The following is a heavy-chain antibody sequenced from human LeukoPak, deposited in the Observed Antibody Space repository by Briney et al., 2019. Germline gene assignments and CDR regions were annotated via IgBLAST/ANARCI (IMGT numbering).Heavy chain of an antibody. CDR3: ARDRGEGYCSGGSCYAQDY. D-gene: IGHD2-15*01. V-gene: IGHV3-53*05. CDR2: IYSGGST. CDR1: GFTVSSNY. J-gene: IGHJ4*02. Sequence: GGSLRLSCAASGFTVSSNYMSWVRQAPGKGLEWVSVIYSGGSTYYADSVKGRFTISRDNSKNTLYLQMNSLRAEDTAVYYCARDRGEGYCSGGSCYAQDYWGQGTLVTVSS.